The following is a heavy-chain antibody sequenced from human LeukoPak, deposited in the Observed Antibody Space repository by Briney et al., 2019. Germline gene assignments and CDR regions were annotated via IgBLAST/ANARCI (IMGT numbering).Heavy chain of an antibody. CDR1: GGSISSGGYS. V-gene: IGHV4-30-2*01. CDR3: ARVGDWFDP. Sequence: SETLSLTCAVSGGSISSGGYSWSWIRQPPGKGLEWIGYIYHSGSTYYNPSLKSQVTISVDRSKNQFSLKLSSVTAADTAVYYCARVGDWFDPWGQGTLVTVSS. J-gene: IGHJ5*02. CDR2: IYHSGST.